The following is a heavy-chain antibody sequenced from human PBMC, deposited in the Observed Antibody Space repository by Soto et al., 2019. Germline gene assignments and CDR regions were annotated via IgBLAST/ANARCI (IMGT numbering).Heavy chain of an antibody. V-gene: IGHV6-1*01. CDR3: ARDPPDFNSGFDY. CDR1: GYSVSNNGDT. J-gene: IGHJ4*02. Sequence: PXQTRSLTWGIFGYSVSNNGDTWNLIRQSPSRGLEWLGRAYYRSRWLYDYATSVRGRITINPDTSKNQFSLQLNSVTPEDTAVYYCARDPPDFNSGFDYWGQGTLVTVSS. D-gene: IGHD1-26*01. CDR2: AYYRSRWLY.